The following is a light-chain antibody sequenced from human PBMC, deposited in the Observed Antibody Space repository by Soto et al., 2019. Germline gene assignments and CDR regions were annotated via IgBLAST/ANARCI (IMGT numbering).Light chain of an antibody. V-gene: IGLV2-8*01. CDR3: SSYAGSSNV. J-gene: IGLJ1*01. Sequence: HSSLTQPPCASLSPGQSVAISCTGTSSDVGGYNYVSWYQQHPGKAPKLMIYEVNKRPSGVPDRCSGSKSGNTASLTVSGLQAEDEADYYCSSYAGSSNVFGTGTKVTVL. CDR1: SSDVGGYNY. CDR2: EVN.